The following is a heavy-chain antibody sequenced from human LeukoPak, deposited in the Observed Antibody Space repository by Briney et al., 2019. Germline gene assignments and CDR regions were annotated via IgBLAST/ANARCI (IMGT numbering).Heavy chain of an antibody. J-gene: IGHJ4*02. D-gene: IGHD5-18*01. Sequence: PSETLSLTCTVSGGSISSYYWSWIRQPAGKGLEWIGRIYTSGSTNYNPSLKSRVTISVDTSKNQFSLKLSSVTAADTAVYYCARASGYSYGLTPRGYYFDYWGQGTLVTVSS. CDR1: GGSISSYY. CDR2: IYTSGST. V-gene: IGHV4-4*07. CDR3: ARASGYSYGLTPRGYYFDY.